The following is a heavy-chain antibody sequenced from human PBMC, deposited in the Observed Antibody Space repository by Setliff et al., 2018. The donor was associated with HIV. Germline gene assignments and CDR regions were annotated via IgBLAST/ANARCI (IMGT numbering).Heavy chain of an antibody. CDR3: ARLGRAIDDGGSSLRLDF. Sequence: SETLSLTCVVSDDSFSNYDWTWIRQSPGKALEWIGYISSSGTANYNPSLRSRVTISMETSNTRFSLWLRSATAADTATYFCARLGRAIDDGGSSLRLDFWGQGMLVTVSS. CDR1: DDSFSNYD. V-gene: IGHV4-4*09. J-gene: IGHJ4*02. D-gene: IGHD2-21*01. CDR2: ISSSGTA.